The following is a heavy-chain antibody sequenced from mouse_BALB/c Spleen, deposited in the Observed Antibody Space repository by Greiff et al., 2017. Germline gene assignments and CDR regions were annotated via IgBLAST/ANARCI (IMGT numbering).Heavy chain of an antibody. CDR3: ANWDY. CDR1: GFNIKDTY. D-gene: IGHD4-1*01. CDR2: IDPANGNT. Sequence: VQLKQSGAELVKPGASVKLSCTASGFNIKDTYMHWVKQRPEQGLEWIGRIDPANGNTKYDPKFQGKATITAYTTSNTAYLQLSSLTSEDTAVYYCANWDYWGQGTTLTVSS. J-gene: IGHJ2*01. V-gene: IGHV14-3*02.